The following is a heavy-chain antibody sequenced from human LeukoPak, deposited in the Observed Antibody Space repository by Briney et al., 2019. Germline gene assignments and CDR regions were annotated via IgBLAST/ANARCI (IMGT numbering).Heavy chain of an antibody. CDR2: INSDGSST. D-gene: IGHD1-26*01. CDR3: ARIDIVGATRGAFDI. J-gene: IGHJ3*02. V-gene: IGHV3-74*01. Sequence: GGSLRLSCAASGFTFSSYWMHWVRQAPGKGLVWVSRINSDGSSTSYADSVKGRFTISRDNAKNSLYLQMNSLRAEDTAVYYCARIDIVGATRGAFDIWGQGTMVTVSS. CDR1: GFTFSSYW.